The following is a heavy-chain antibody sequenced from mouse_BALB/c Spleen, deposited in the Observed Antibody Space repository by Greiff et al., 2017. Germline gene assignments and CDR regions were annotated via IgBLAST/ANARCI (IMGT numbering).Heavy chain of an antibody. CDR3: ARWMGLYAMDY. D-gene: IGHD2-3*01. V-gene: IGHV5-17*02. J-gene: IGHJ4*01. Sequence: DVHLVESGGGLVQPGGSRKLSCAASGFTFSSFGMHWVRQAPEKGLEWVAYISSGSSTIYYADTVKGRFTISRDNPKNTLFLQMTSLRSEDTAMYYCARWMGLYAMDYWGQGTSVTVSS. CDR2: ISSGSSTI. CDR1: GFTFSSFG.